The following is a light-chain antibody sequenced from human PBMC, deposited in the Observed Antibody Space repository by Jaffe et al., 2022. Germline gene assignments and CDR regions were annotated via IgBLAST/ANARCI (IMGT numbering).Light chain of an antibody. J-gene: IGKJ5*01. CDR1: QSVRNY. CDR2: DAS. CDR3: QQRNDWPPV. Sequence: EIVLTQSPATLSLSPGDRATLSCRASQSVRNYLAWYQQKPGQGPRLLIHDASNRATGIPARFSGSGFGTDFTLTISSLEPEDFAVYYCQQRNDWPPVFGQGTRLEIK. V-gene: IGKV3-11*01.